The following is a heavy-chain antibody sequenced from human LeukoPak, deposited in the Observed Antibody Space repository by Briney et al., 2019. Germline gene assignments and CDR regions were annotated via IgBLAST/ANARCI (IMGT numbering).Heavy chain of an antibody. Sequence: SVKVSCKASGGTFSSYAISWVRQAPGQGLEWMGGIIPIFGTANYAQKFQGRVTITTDESTSTAYMELSSLRSEDTAVYYCARGRDNYYDSSGYYCERTAYYFDYWGQGTLVTVSS. J-gene: IGHJ4*02. CDR3: ARGRDNYYDSSGYYCERTAYYFDY. D-gene: IGHD3-22*01. CDR2: IIPIFGTA. CDR1: GGTFSSYA. V-gene: IGHV1-69*05.